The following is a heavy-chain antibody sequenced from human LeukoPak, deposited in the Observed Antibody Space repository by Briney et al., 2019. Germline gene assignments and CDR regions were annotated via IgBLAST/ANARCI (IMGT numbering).Heavy chain of an antibody. D-gene: IGHD6-19*01. CDR3: AKDRINSGWFFDY. V-gene: IGHV3-23*01. CDR1: GFTFSSYA. CDR2: ISGSGGST. J-gene: IGHJ4*02. Sequence: QAGGSLRLSCAASGFTFSSYAMSWVRQAPGKGLEWVSAISGSGGSTYYADSMKGRFTISRDNSKNTLYLQMNSLRAEDTAVYYCAKDRINSGWFFDYWGQGTLVTVSS.